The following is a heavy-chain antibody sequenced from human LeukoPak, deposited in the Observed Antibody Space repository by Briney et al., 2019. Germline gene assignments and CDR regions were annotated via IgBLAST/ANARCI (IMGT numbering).Heavy chain of an antibody. CDR2: IYSGGST. Sequence: PGGSLRLSCAASGSTVSSNYMSWVRQAPGKGLEWVSVIYSGGSTYYADSVKGRFTISRDNSKNTLYLQMNSLRAEDTAVYYCAKEQRGYTGYAVGSWFDPWGQGTLVTVSS. J-gene: IGHJ5*02. CDR3: AKEQRGYTGYAVGSWFDP. V-gene: IGHV3-53*01. CDR1: GSTVSSNY. D-gene: IGHD5-12*01.